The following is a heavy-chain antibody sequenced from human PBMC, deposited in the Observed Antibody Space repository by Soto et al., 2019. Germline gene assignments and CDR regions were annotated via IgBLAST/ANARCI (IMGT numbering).Heavy chain of an antibody. V-gene: IGHV6-1*01. CDR2: TYYRSKWYF. J-gene: IGHJ4*02. D-gene: IGHD3-22*01. CDR3: ARGGDSSGYSYFDY. Sequence: PSQTLSLTCAISGDSFSINSAGWNWIRQTPSRGLEWLGRTYYRSKWYFNYAVSVESRITINPDTSKNQFSLKLSSVTAADTAVYYCARGGDSSGYSYFDYWGQGTQVTVSS. CDR1: GDSFSINSAG.